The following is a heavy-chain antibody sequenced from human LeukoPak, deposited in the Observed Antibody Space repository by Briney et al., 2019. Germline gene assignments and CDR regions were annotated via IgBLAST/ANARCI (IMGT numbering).Heavy chain of an antibody. Sequence: PGGSLRLSCAASGLTFSSNAMTWVRQAPGKGLECVSAITGSGGTTYYADSVKGRFTISRDNSKNTLYLQMNSLRAEDTAVYYCAKAYGTSGYYQLPIDFWGQGTLVTVSS. D-gene: IGHD3-22*01. J-gene: IGHJ4*02. V-gene: IGHV3-23*01. CDR2: ITGSGGTT. CDR3: AKAYGTSGYYQLPIDF. CDR1: GLTFSSNA.